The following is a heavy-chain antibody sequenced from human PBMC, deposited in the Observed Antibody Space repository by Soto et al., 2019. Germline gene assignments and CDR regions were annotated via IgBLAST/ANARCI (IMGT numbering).Heavy chain of an antibody. CDR3: ARDLGEYYYYGMDV. CDR2: ISSSGSTI. D-gene: IGHD3-16*01. Sequence: VGSVRLSCAASGFTFSSYEMNWVRQAPGKGLEWVSYISSSGSTIYYADSVKGRFTISRDNAKNSLYLQMNSLRAEDTAVYYCARDLGEYYYYGMDVWGQGTTVTVSS. V-gene: IGHV3-48*03. CDR1: GFTFSSYE. J-gene: IGHJ6*02.